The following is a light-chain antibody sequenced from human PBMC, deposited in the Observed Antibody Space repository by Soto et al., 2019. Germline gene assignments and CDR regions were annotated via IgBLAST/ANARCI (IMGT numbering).Light chain of an antibody. CDR1: STDVGGYNY. V-gene: IGLV2-14*03. CDR2: DVT. J-gene: IGLJ2*01. CDR3: SSYTRDKTVL. Sequence: ALTQPASVSGSPGQSITISCTGSSTDVGGYNYVSWHQQHPGKAPKLMIFDVTKRPSGVSNRFSGSKSGDTASLTISGLQAEDEADYYCSSYTRDKTVLFGGGTKLTVL.